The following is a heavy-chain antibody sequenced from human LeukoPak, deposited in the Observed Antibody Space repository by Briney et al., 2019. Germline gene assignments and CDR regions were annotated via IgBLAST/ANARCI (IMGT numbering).Heavy chain of an antibody. D-gene: IGHD2-15*01. CDR3: ARDSKVVVAANLFDY. V-gene: IGHV1-8*01. CDR2: MNPNSGNT. J-gene: IGHJ4*02. Sequence: ASVKVSCKASGYTFTSYDINWVRQATGQGLEWMGWMNPNSGNTGYAQKFQGRVTMTRDTSTSTVYMELSSLRSEDTAVYYCARDSKVVVAANLFDYWGQGTLVTVSS. CDR1: GYTFTSYD.